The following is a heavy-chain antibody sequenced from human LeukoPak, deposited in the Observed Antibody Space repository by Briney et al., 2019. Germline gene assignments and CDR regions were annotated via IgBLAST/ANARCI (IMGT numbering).Heavy chain of an antibody. CDR2: ISGSGGST. Sequence: PGGSLRLSCAASGFTFSSYAMSWVRQAPGKGLEWVSAISGSGGSTYYADSVKGRFTISRDNSKSTLYLQMNSLRVEDTALYYCAKEVGVGTTSAFDIWGQGTMVTVSS. V-gene: IGHV3-23*01. CDR1: GFTFSSYA. CDR3: AKEVGVGTTSAFDI. D-gene: IGHD1-26*01. J-gene: IGHJ3*02.